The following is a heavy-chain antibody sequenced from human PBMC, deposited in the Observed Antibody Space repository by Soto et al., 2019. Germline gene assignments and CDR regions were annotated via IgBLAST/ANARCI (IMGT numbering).Heavy chain of an antibody. CDR2: IYHSGST. V-gene: IGHV4-4*02. Sequence: PSETLSLTCAVSGGSISSSNWRSWVRQPPGQGLEWIGEIYHSGSTNYNPSLKSRVTISVDKSKNQFSLKLSSVTAADTAVYYCARDRGGSYPYYYYGMDVWGQGTTVTVSS. J-gene: IGHJ6*02. CDR3: ARDRGGSYPYYYYGMDV. D-gene: IGHD1-26*01. CDR1: GGSISSSNW.